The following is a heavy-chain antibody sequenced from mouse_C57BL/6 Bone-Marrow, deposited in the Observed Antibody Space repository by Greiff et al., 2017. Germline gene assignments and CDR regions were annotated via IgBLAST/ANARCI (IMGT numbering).Heavy chain of an antibody. CDR1: GYTFTSYS. D-gene: IGHD3-1*01. Sequence: QVQLQQPGAELVKPGASVKLSCTASGYTFTSYSMQWVQQRPGQGLEWIGEIDPSDSYSNYNQKFKGKATLTVDTSSSTAYLQLSRLTSEDSAVYYCASRVFDYWGQGTTLTVSS. CDR2: IDPSDSYS. J-gene: IGHJ2*01. V-gene: IGHV1-50*01. CDR3: ASRVFDY.